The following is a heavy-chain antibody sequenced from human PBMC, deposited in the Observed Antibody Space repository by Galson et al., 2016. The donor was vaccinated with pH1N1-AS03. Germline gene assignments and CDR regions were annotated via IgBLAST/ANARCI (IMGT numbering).Heavy chain of an antibody. Sequence: PALVKPTQTLTLTCTFSGFSLPTNGVGVGWIRQPPGKALEWLALIYGNDDKRYSPSLTSRGTIPKDTTKNQVVLTRSNMDHTDTATYYCAHRQIRKTGTEVHGFDIWGQGTMVTVSS. D-gene: IGHD3-9*01. J-gene: IGHJ3*02. V-gene: IGHV2-5*01. CDR3: AHRQIRKTGTEVHGFDI. CDR2: IYGNDDK. CDR1: GFSLPTNGVG.